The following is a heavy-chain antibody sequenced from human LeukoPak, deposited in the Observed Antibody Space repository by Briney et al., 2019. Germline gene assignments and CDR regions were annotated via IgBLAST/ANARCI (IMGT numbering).Heavy chain of an antibody. CDR3: ARDLGYDILTGYYND. CDR1: GFTFSRNG. V-gene: IGHV3-33*01. CDR2: IWYDGSNK. D-gene: IGHD3-9*01. Sequence: PGGSLRLSCAASGFTFSRNGMHWVRQAPGEGLEWVAVIWYDGSNKYYADSVKGRFTISRDNSKNTLYLQMNSLRAEDTAVYYCARDLGYDILTGYYNDWGQGTLVTVSS. J-gene: IGHJ4*02.